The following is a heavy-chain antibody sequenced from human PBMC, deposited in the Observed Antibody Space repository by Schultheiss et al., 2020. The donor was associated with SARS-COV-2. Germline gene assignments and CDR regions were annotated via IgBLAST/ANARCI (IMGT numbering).Heavy chain of an antibody. CDR3: ARGKKVYGAYDSSGYYYPYYYYMDV. J-gene: IGHJ6*03. Sequence: SETLSLTCAVSGYSISSGYYWGWIRQPPGKGLEWIGSIYHSGSTYYNPSLKSRVTISVDTSKNQFSLKLSSVTAADTAVYYCARGKKVYGAYDSSGYYYPYYYYMDVWGKGTTVTVSS. V-gene: IGHV4-38-2*01. CDR2: IYHSGST. CDR1: GYSISSGYY. D-gene: IGHD3-22*01.